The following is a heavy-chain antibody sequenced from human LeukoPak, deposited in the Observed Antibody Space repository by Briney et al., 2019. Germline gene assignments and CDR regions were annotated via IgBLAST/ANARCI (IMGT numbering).Heavy chain of an antibody. V-gene: IGHV3-7*01. Sequence: GGSLRLSCAASGFNFSSCWMSWVRQAPGKGLEWVANIKQDGSEKYYVDSVKGRFTISRDNAKNSLYLQMNSLRAEDTAVYYCARVGGKYSSSGYWGQGTLVTVSS. CDR3: ARVGGKYSSSGY. J-gene: IGHJ4*02. D-gene: IGHD6-6*01. CDR2: IKQDGSEK. CDR1: GFNFSSCW.